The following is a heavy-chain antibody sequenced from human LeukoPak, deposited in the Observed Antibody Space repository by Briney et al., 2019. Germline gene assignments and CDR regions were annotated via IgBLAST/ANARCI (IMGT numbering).Heavy chain of an antibody. CDR3: AKGRGWYRDFDY. V-gene: IGHV3-74*03. D-gene: IGHD6-19*01. CDR1: GFSFSTTW. Sequence: GGSLRLSCAASGFSFSTTWMHWVRQPPGQGLVWVARITSDGTSTSYAESVKGRFTISRDNAKNTLYLQMNSLRAEDTAVYYCAKGRGWYRDFDYWGQGTLVTVSS. J-gene: IGHJ4*02. CDR2: ITSDGTST.